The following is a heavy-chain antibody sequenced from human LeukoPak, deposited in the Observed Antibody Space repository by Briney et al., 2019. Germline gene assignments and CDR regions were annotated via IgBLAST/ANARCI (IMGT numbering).Heavy chain of an antibody. CDR2: ISTSSNYI. J-gene: IGHJ4*02. D-gene: IGHD6-6*01. V-gene: IGHV3-21*01. CDR3: ATSSSSANYFYFDS. Sequence: GGSLRLACTASGFTFNTYSMNWVRQAPGKGLEWVSSISTSSNYIYYADSVKGRFTISRDNAKNSLYLQMDSLRVEDTAVYYCATSSSSANYFYFDSWGQGTLVTVSS. CDR1: GFTFNTYS.